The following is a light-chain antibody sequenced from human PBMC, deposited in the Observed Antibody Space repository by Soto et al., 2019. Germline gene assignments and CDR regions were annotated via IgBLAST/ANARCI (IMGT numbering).Light chain of an antibody. J-gene: IGKJ2*01. CDR2: GVS. Sequence: EIVLTQSPGTLSLSPGERATLSCMASQTVTTTYLAWYQQKPGQAPRLLIYGVSRRATGIPDRFSGSGSGTDFTLTISRLEPEDFAVYSCQQYADLPYTFGQGTTLEI. CDR1: QTVTTTY. CDR3: QQYADLPYT. V-gene: IGKV3-20*01.